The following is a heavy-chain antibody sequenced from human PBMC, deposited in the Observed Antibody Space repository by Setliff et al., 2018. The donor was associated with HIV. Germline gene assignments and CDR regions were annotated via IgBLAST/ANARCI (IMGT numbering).Heavy chain of an antibody. Sequence: SETLSLTCAVSGGSITNKYWSWIRQPPGKGLEWLGYVSSSGTTNYTPSLESRLTISVDTSKNQVSLRLSSLTAADTAVYFCARVVSRREDRGTWMKLWLAPYYMDVWGKGTTVTVSS. J-gene: IGHJ6*03. CDR3: ARVVSRREDRGTWMKLWLAPYYMDV. D-gene: IGHD3-10*01. V-gene: IGHV4-59*01. CDR1: GGSITNKY. CDR2: VSSSGTT.